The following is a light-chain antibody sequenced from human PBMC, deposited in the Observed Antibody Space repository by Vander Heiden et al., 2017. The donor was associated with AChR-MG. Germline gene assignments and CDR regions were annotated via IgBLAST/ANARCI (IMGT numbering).Light chain of an antibody. CDR3: QHYNNSPRT. CDR2: WAS. CDR1: PSVLNSSNHNNF. V-gene: IGKV4-1*01. Sequence: DIVMVQSPDSLAVSLCERATANRKSSPSVLNSSNHNNFLAWYQQRPGQPPKLLISWASTRDTGIPDRFGGSGSGTDFTLTISSLQAEDLAVYYCQHYNNSPRTFGQGTKVEIK. J-gene: IGKJ1*01.